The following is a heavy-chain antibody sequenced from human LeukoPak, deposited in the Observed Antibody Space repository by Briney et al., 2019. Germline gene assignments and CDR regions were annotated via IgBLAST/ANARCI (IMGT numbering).Heavy chain of an antibody. CDR2: IYSGGST. CDR3: AKTTTTVTRYYFDY. Sequence: PGGSLRLSCAASEFSVGSNYMTWVRQAPGKGLEWVSLIYSGGSTYYADSVKGRFTISRDNSKNTLYLQMNSLRAEDTAVYYCAKTTTTVTRYYFDYWGQGTLVTVSS. J-gene: IGHJ4*02. V-gene: IGHV3-66*01. D-gene: IGHD4-17*01. CDR1: EFSVGSNY.